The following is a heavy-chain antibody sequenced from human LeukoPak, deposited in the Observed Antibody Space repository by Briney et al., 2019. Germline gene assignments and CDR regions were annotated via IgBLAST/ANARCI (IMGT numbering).Heavy chain of an antibody. CDR3: ANYIQRPPGMDV. CDR1: GFTFSGYG. J-gene: IGHJ6*02. V-gene: IGHV3-33*06. Sequence: GGSLRLSCAASGFTFSGYGMHWVRQAPGKGLEWVAVIWYDGSNKYYADSVKGRFTISTDNSKNTVYLQMNSLRAEDTALYFCANYIQRPPGMDVWGQGTMVTVSS. D-gene: IGHD2-15*01. CDR2: IWYDGSNK.